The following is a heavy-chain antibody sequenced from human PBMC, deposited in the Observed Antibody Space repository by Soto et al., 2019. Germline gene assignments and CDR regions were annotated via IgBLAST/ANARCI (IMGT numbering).Heavy chain of an antibody. D-gene: IGHD5-18*01. V-gene: IGHV3-33*01. CDR3: GRDLRECPRVTYYNFYGLNV. J-gene: IGHJ6*02. CDR2: IWHGGRDK. CDR1: GFAFSSYG. Sequence: GGSLRLSCATSGFAFSSYGMHWVRQAPGKGPEWVSAIWHGGRDKYYADFVKGRFTISRDNSKSTLYLQMNSLRAEDTAVYYFGRDLRECPRVTYYNFYGLNVWGQGATLTASS.